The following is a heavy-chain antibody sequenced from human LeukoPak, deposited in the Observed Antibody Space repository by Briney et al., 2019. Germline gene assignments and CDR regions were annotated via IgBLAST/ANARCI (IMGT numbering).Heavy chain of an antibody. CDR2: INPADSDT. V-gene: IGHV5-51*01. J-gene: IGHJ4*01. CDR1: GYSFTNYW. Sequence: GESLNISCKGSGYSFTNYWIGWARQMPGKGLEWMGIINPADSDTRKSPAFHGQVTISADKSISTAYLQWSSLKAADSAMYYCARVMYGGKEGTFEYCGHGTPVTVSS. CDR3: ARVMYGGKEGTFEY. D-gene: IGHD4-23*01.